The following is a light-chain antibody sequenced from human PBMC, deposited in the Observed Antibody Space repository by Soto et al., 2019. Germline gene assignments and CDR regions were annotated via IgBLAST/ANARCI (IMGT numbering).Light chain of an antibody. V-gene: IGKV3-11*01. CDR1: QNVNNY. J-gene: IGKJ4*01. Sequence: EIVLTQSPATLSLSPGERATLSCRASQNVNNYLAWYQQKPGHAPRLLIFDASSRATGIPARFSGSGSGTDFTLTISSLEPEDFAVYYCQQRTNWRTTFGGGTKVEIK. CDR3: QQRTNWRTT. CDR2: DAS.